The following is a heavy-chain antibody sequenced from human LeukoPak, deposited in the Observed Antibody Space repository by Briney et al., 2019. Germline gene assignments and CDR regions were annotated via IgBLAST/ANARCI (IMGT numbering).Heavy chain of an antibody. CDR1: GFTFSTYW. J-gene: IGHJ4*02. CDR2: VSGNGVGT. CDR3: AKDQIDSNYYLDY. V-gene: IGHV3-23*01. Sequence: GGSLRLSCAASGFTFSTYWMSWVREAPGKGLEWVSSVSGNGVGTYYAASVKGRFTISRDNSKNTVDLQMNSLSPEDTALYYCAKDQIDSNYYLDYWGQGTLVIVSS. D-gene: IGHD4-11*01.